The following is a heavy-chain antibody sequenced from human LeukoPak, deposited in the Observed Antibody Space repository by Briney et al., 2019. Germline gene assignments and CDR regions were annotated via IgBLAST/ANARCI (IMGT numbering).Heavy chain of an antibody. CDR3: AGEASYASSGPSYFDY. J-gene: IGHJ4*02. Sequence: SETLSLTCAVYGGSFSGYYWSWIRQPPGKGLEWIGEINHSGSTNYNPSLKSRVTISVDTSKNQFSLKLSSVTAADTAVSYCAGEASYASSGPSYFDYWGQGTLVTVSS. CDR1: GGSFSGYY. V-gene: IGHV4-34*01. D-gene: IGHD3-22*01. CDR2: INHSGST.